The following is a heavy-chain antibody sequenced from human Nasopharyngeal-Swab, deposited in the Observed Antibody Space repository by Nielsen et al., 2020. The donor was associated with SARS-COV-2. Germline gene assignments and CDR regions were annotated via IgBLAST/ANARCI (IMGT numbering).Heavy chain of an antibody. J-gene: IGHJ4*02. CDR3: AKGNYDFWSASANFDY. CDR1: GFTFSSYG. CDR2: ISYDGSFK. D-gene: IGHD3-3*01. Sequence: GESLKISCAASGFTFSSYGMHWVRQAPGKGLEWVTVISYDGSFKYYADSVKGRFTISRDNSKNTLYLQMNSLRAEDTAVYYCAKGNYDFWSASANFDYWGQGTLVTVSS. V-gene: IGHV3-30*18.